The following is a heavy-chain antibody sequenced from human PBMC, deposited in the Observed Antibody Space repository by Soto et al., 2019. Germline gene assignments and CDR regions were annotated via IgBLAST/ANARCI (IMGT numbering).Heavy chain of an antibody. V-gene: IGHV5-10-1*01. CDR1: GYTFTNSW. Sequence: EVQLVQSGADVKKPGESLRISCKASGYTFTNSWISWVRQMPGKGLEWMGRIDPNDFYTNYGPSFQGHVTISADTSISTVFLQWDSLTASDTAMYYCSRHHFLGGGEDYWGQGTLVTVSS. J-gene: IGHJ4*02. D-gene: IGHD3-16*01. CDR2: IDPNDFYT. CDR3: SRHHFLGGGEDY.